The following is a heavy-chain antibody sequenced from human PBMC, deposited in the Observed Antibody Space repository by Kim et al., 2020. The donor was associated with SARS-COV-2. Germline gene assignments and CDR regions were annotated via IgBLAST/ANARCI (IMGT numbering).Heavy chain of an antibody. Sequence: KGRFTISRDNANNSLYLQMNSLRAEDTAVYYCARVLVQLWLKYYYYGMDVWGQGTTVTVSS. CDR3: ARVLVQLWLKYYYYGMDV. D-gene: IGHD5-18*01. V-gene: IGHV3-11*05. J-gene: IGHJ6*02.